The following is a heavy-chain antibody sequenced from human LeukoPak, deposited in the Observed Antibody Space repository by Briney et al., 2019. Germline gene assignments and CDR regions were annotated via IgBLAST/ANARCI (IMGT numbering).Heavy chain of an antibody. Sequence: SETLSLTCAVYGGSFSGYYWSWIRQPPGKGLEWIGEINHSGSTNYNPSLKSRVTISVDTSKNQFSLKLGSVTAADTAVYYCARHGLKDSLGDYYYYYMDVWGKGTTVTISS. CDR2: INHSGST. CDR3: ARHGLKDSLGDYYYYYMDV. D-gene: IGHD3/OR15-3a*01. CDR1: GGSFSGYY. J-gene: IGHJ6*03. V-gene: IGHV4-34*01.